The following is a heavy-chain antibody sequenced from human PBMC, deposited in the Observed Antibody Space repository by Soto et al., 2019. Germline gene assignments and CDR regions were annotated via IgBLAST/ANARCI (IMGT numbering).Heavy chain of an antibody. CDR3: ARGDIVVVTASWFDP. CDR2: INPSGGSP. CDR1: GYTFTSYY. Sequence: QVQPVQSGAEVKKPGASVKVSCKASGYTFTSYYMHWVRQALGQGLAWMGIINPSGGSPSYAQKSQGRVTVTRDTSTSTVYMELSSLRSEDTAVYYCARGDIVVVTASWFDPWGQGTLVTVSS. J-gene: IGHJ5*02. V-gene: IGHV1-46*01. D-gene: IGHD2-21*02.